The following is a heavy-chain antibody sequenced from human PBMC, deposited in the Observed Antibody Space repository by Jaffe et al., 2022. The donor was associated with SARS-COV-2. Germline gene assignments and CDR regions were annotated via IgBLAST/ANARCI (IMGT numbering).Heavy chain of an antibody. CDR1: GFTSSSHD. CDR3: ARGYYYGMDV. Sequence: EVQLVESGGGLVQPGGSLRLSCAASGFTSSSHDMHWVRQATGKGLEWVSAIGTAGDTYYPDSVKGRFTISREDARNSLYLQMNSLRAEDTAVYYCARGYYYGMDVWGQGTTVTVSS. CDR2: IGTAGDT. J-gene: IGHJ6*02. V-gene: IGHV3-13*01.